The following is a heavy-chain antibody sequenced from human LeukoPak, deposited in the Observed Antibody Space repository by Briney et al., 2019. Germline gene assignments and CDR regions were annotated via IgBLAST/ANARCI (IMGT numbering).Heavy chain of an antibody. CDR3: ARHPVGYCSGGSCYGWFDP. Sequence: SETLSLTCAVSGGSISSYYWSWIRQPPGKGLEWIGYIYYSGSTNHNPSLKSRVTISVDTSKTQFSLKLSSVTAADTAVYYCARHPVGYCSGGSCYGWFDPWGQGTLVTVSS. CDR2: IYYSGST. D-gene: IGHD2-15*01. V-gene: IGHV4-59*08. J-gene: IGHJ5*02. CDR1: GGSISSYY.